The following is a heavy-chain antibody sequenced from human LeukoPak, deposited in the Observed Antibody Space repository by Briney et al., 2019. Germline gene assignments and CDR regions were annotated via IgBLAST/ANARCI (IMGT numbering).Heavy chain of an antibody. J-gene: IGHJ3*01. CDR2: ISSSSSNI. D-gene: IGHD3-10*01. CDR3: ARSRYYGSGSPDAFDG. CDR1: GFTFSSYG. V-gene: IGHV3-48*01. Sequence: HPGGSLRLSCAVSGFTFSSYGMNWGSQAPEEGREWVAYISSSSSNIHYADSVKGGFTIFRENAMNSLHLQMDSLGAEDTAVYSCARSRYYGSGSPDAFDGWGHGTMVTVSS.